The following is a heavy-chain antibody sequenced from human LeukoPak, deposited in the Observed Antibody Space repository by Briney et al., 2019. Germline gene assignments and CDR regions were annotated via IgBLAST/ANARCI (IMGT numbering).Heavy chain of an antibody. V-gene: IGHV3-21*01. CDR1: GFTFSSYS. CDR3: ASDPMARGVTH. J-gene: IGHJ4*02. D-gene: IGHD3-10*01. CDR2: ISSSSSYI. Sequence: GGSLRLSCAASGFTFSSYSMNWVRQAPGKGLEWVSSISSSSSYIYYADSVKGRFTISRDNSKNTLYLQMNSLRAEDTAVYYCASDPMARGVTHWGQGTLVTVSS.